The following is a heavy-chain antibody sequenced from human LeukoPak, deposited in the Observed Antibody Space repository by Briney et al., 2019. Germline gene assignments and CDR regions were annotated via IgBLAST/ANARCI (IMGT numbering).Heavy chain of an antibody. Sequence: GGSLRLSCAASGFTFDDYAMHWVRQAPGKGLEWVSGISWNSGSIGYADSVKGRFTISRDNSKNTLYLQMNSLRAEDTAVYYCAKGLTNLGDDWGQGTLVTVSS. CDR2: ISWNSGSI. D-gene: IGHD3-9*01. V-gene: IGHV3-9*01. CDR1: GFTFDDYA. J-gene: IGHJ4*02. CDR3: AKGLTNLGDD.